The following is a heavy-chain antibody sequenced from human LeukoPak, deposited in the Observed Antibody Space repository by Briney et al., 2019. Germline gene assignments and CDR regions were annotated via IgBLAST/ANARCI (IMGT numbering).Heavy chain of an antibody. CDR1: GGSISSYY. D-gene: IGHD3-22*01. J-gene: IGHJ4*02. Sequence: TPSETLSLTCTVSGGSISSYYWSWIRQPPGKGLEWIGYIYYSGSTNYNPSLKSRVTISVDTSKNQFSLKLSSVTAADTAVYYCASYSYYYDSSGYFDYWGQGTLVTVSS. CDR2: IYYSGST. V-gene: IGHV4-59*01. CDR3: ASYSYYYDSSGYFDY.